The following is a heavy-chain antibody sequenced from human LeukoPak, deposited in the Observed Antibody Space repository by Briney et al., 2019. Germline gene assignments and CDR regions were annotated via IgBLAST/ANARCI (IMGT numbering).Heavy chain of an antibody. J-gene: IGHJ4*02. Sequence: PSETLSLTCAVYGGSFSGYYWSWIRQPPGKGLEWIGEINHSGSTNYNPSLKSRVTISVDTSKNQFSLKLSSVTAANTAVYYCARERIFDYWGQGTLVTVSS. V-gene: IGHV4-34*01. CDR1: GGSFSGYY. D-gene: IGHD2-15*01. CDR3: ARERIFDY. CDR2: INHSGST.